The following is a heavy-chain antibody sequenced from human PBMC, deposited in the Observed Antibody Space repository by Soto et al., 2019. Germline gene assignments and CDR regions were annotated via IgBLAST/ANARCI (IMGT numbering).Heavy chain of an antibody. CDR2: ISYDGSNK. Sequence: PGGSLRLSCAASGFTFSSYGMHWVRQAPGKGLEWVAVISYDGSNKYYADSVKGRFTISRDNSKNTLYLQMNSLRAEDTAVYYCATLWFGELLFAFDIWGQGTMVTVSS. D-gene: IGHD3-10*01. V-gene: IGHV3-30*03. J-gene: IGHJ3*02. CDR3: ATLWFGELLFAFDI. CDR1: GFTFSSYG.